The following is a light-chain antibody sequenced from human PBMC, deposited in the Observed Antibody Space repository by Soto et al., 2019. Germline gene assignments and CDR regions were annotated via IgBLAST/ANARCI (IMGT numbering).Light chain of an antibody. CDR1: SNDVGRFDY. CDR3: CSYAGSSTPYV. CDR2: DVN. Sequence: QSALTHPRSVSGSPGQSVTISCTGTSNDVGRFDYVSWYQQHPGKAPKVIIYDVNERPSGVPNRFSVYKSGNTASLTISGLQAADDADYYCCSYAGSSTPYVFGTGTKVTVL. J-gene: IGLJ1*01. V-gene: IGLV2-11*01.